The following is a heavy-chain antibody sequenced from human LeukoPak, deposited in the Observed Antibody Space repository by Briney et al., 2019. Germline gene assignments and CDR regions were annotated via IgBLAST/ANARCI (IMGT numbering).Heavy chain of an antibody. J-gene: IGHJ2*01. CDR3: ARLALRSHFDL. CDR1: GGSISSSSYY. Sequence: SETLSLTCTVSGGSISSSSYYWGWIRQPPGKGLEWIGSIYYSGSTYYNPSLKSRVTISVDTSKNQFSLKLSSVTAADTAVYYCARLALRSHFDLWGRGTLVTVSS. D-gene: IGHD5-12*01. V-gene: IGHV4-39*01. CDR2: IYYSGST.